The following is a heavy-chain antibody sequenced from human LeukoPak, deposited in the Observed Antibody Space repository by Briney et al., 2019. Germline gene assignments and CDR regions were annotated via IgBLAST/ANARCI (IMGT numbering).Heavy chain of an antibody. D-gene: IGHD4-17*01. CDR2: IYTSGAT. V-gene: IGHV4-4*07. CDR3: ARGGHYDPPHNYYYQYMDV. CDR1: GGSMSGFY. Sequence: SETLSLTCTVSGGSMSGFYWSWIRQPAGKGLEWIGRIYTSGATNYISSLKSRVTISVDTSKNQFSLEVNSVTAADTAVYYCARGGHYDPPHNYYYQYMDVWGKGTTVTVSS. J-gene: IGHJ6*03.